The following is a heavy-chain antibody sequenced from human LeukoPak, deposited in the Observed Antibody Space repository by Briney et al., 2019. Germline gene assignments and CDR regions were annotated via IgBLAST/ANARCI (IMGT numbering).Heavy chain of an antibody. CDR2: INWNGGRI. D-gene: IGHD3-10*01. V-gene: IGHV3-20*01. Sequence: GGSLRLSCVDSGFSFDDYGMSWVRQAPGKGLEWVAGINWNGGRIGYADSVKGRFTISRDNAKNSLYPHMNSLRAEDTALYNCARDGRRNYCTGSYYSDWFDPWGQGTLVIVSS. CDR3: ARDGRRNYCTGSYYSDWFDP. J-gene: IGHJ5*02. CDR1: GFSFDDYG.